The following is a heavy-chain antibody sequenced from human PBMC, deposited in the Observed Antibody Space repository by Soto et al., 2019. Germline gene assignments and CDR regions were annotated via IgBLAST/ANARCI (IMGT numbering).Heavy chain of an antibody. CDR2: ISSSGSTI. CDR1: GFTFSIYS. Sequence: GGSLRLSCAASGFTFSIYSMNWVRQAPGKGLEWVSYISSSGSTIYYADSVKGRFTISRDNAKNTLYLQMNSLRAEDTAVYYCARDAAYYYDSSGYYFYYYYGMDVWGQGTTVTVSS. J-gene: IGHJ6*02. V-gene: IGHV3-48*04. CDR3: ARDAAYYYDSSGYYFYYYYGMDV. D-gene: IGHD3-22*01.